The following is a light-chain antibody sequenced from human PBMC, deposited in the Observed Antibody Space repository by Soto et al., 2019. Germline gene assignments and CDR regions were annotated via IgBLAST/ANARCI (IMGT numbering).Light chain of an antibody. Sequence: DVVMTQSPLSLPVTLGQPASISCRSSQSLAYIDGNTYLNWFQQRPGQSPRRLIYNVSNRGSGVPDRFSGSGSGTDFTLRISGVEAEDVGVYYCMQGTHWPPYTFGQGTKLEIK. CDR2: NVS. CDR1: QSLAYIDGNTY. CDR3: MQGTHWPPYT. J-gene: IGKJ2*01. V-gene: IGKV2-30*01.